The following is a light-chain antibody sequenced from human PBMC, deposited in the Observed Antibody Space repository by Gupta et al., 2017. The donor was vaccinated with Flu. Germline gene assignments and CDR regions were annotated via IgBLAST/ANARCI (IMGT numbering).Light chain of an antibody. CDR3: CSRRRGGGYV. CDR1: SSDIGSSDL. V-gene: IGLV2-23*01. J-gene: IGLJ1*01. CDR2: AGN. Sequence: SSLTQPASVSASPVPTITISCSGSSSDIGSSDLVSWYQQHPSEAHRVIIYAGNNRPAGVSSRFSGSKSGNTASLTIAGLKGEDEAEYYGCSRRRGGGYVFGTRTKVTVL.